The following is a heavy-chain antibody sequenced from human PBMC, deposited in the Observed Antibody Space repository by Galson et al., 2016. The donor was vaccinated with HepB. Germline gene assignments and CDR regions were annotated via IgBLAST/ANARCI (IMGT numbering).Heavy chain of an antibody. CDR2: IYHGGNT. J-gene: IGHJ6*02. Sequence: SETLSLTCAVSGGSISSDNWWSWVRQSPGKGLEWIGEIYHGGNTSYNPSLKSRVSMSVDKSKNHFSLDLRSVTAADTAIFYCARLDRGFRHDVWGQGTTVTVSS. CDR3: ARLDRGFRHDV. D-gene: IGHD3-9*01. CDR1: GGSISSDNW. V-gene: IGHV4-4*02.